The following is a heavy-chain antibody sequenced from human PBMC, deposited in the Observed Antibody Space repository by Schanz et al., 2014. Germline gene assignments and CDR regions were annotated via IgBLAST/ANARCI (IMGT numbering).Heavy chain of an antibody. Sequence: EVQLLESGGGLAQPGGSLRLSCAASGFSFSTYAMNWVRQAPGQGLEWLSYISGSGNTIYYADSVKGRFTISRDNAKNSLSLQMDRLRDEDTAVYYCAATTILADWGQGTLVAVSS. J-gene: IGHJ4*02. V-gene: IGHV3-48*02. CDR2: ISGSGNTI. CDR1: GFSFSTYA. D-gene: IGHD3-3*01. CDR3: AATTILAD.